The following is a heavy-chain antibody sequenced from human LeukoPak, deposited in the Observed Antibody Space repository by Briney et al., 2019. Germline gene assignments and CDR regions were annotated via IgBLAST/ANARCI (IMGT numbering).Heavy chain of an antibody. CDR3: ATYSSGPLDAFDI. D-gene: IGHD6-19*01. V-gene: IGHV1-24*01. J-gene: IGHJ3*02. CDR1: GYTLTELS. CDR2: FDPEDGET. Sequence: ASVKVSCKVSGYTLTELSMHWVRQAPGKGLGWMGGFDPEDGETIYALKFQGRVTMTEDTSTDTAYMELSSLRSEDTAVYYCATYSSGPLDAFDIWGQGTMVTVSS.